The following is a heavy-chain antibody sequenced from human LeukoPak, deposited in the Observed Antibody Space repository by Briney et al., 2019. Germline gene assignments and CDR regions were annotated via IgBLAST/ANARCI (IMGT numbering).Heavy chain of an antibody. CDR2: INDSGGT. J-gene: IGHJ1*01. V-gene: IGHV4-34*01. Sequence: PSETLSLTCAVYGESFSGYYWNWIRQPPGKGLEWIGEINDSGGTNYNPSLKSRVTISVDTSKNQFFLKLRSVTAADTAVYYCARDRPKQWAERGYFQYWGQGTLVTVSS. D-gene: IGHD6-19*01. CDR3: ARDRPKQWAERGYFQY. CDR1: GESFSGYY.